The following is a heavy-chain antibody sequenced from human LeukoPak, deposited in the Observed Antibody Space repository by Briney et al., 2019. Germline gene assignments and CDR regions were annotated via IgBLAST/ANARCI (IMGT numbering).Heavy chain of an antibody. Sequence: GGSLRLSCAASGFTFGSYTMNWVRQTPGKGLEWLAYITGSSSIIYYTDSVKGRFTVSRDNAKNSLYLQMNSLRVEDTAVYYCARDSPYSESPHSDAFDIWGQGTLVTVSS. CDR1: GFTFGSYT. D-gene: IGHD1-26*01. CDR3: ARDSPYSESPHSDAFDI. CDR2: ITGSSSII. V-gene: IGHV3-48*04. J-gene: IGHJ3*02.